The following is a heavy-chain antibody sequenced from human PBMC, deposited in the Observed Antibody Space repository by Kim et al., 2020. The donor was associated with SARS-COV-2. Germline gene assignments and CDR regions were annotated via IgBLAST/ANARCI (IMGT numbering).Heavy chain of an antibody. Sequence: SETLSLTCAVYGGSFSGYYWSWIRQPPGKGLEWIGEINHSGSTNYNPSLRSRVTISVDTSKNQFSLKLSSVTAADTAVYYCARVYRPVLLWFGELPDDYWGQGTLVTVSS. V-gene: IGHV4-34*01. CDR1: GGSFSGYY. J-gene: IGHJ4*02. CDR2: INHSGST. CDR3: ARVYRPVLLWFGELPDDY. D-gene: IGHD3-10*01.